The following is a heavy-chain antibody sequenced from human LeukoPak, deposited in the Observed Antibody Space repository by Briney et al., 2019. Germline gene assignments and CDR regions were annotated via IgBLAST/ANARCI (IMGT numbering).Heavy chain of an antibody. CDR3: VKERSSGWYDFGY. CDR2: ISSNGGST. V-gene: IGHV3-64D*06. J-gene: IGHJ4*02. Sequence: PGGSLRLSCSASGFTFSSYAMHWVRQAPGKGLEYVSGISSNGGSTYYADSVKGRFTISRDNSKNTLYLQMSSLRAEDTAVYYCVKERSSGWYDFGYWGQGTLVTVSS. D-gene: IGHD6-19*01. CDR1: GFTFSSYA.